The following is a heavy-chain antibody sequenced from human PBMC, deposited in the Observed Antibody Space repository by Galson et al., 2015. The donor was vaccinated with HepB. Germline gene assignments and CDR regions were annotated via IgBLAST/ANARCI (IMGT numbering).Heavy chain of an antibody. Sequence: SLRLSCAASGFTFSTYDMHWVRQAPGRGLEWVASISNGGSNKYYADSVKGRFTISRDNSKNTLYLQMNSLRAEDTTVYYCAREAYYDNSGYNYWGQGTLVTVSS. J-gene: IGHJ4*02. CDR1: GFTFSTYD. D-gene: IGHD3-22*01. V-gene: IGHV3-30*03. CDR3: AREAYYDNSGYNY. CDR2: ISNGGSNK.